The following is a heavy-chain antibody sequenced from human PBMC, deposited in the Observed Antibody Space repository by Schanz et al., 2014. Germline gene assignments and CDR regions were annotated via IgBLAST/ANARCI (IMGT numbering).Heavy chain of an antibody. CDR1: GYTFTDYY. V-gene: IGHV1-46*01. CDR3: ARDRDQWDGNYLDY. J-gene: IGHJ4*02. D-gene: IGHD1-26*01. CDR2: IFLNDGGT. Sequence: QVQLVQSGAEVKEPGASVKLSCKSSGYTFTDYYMQWVRQAHGQGLEWLGTIFLNDGGTHSAEKFQGRIIMTRDTSTSTVYMELRSLTSDDSAVYYCARDRDQWDGNYLDYWGQGTLVTVSS.